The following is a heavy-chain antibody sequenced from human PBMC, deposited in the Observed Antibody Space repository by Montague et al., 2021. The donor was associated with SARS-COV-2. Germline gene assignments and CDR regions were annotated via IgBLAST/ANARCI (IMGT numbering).Heavy chain of an antibody. J-gene: IGHJ6*02. Sequence: SLRLSYAASGFTLSSYGMKWVRQAPGKGLEWISYISYTGTTTYYADSVTGRFIISRDDAKNSLSLQMTSLRADDTAIYYCARVKKGGFYSYYGMDVWGQGTTVTVSS. V-gene: IGHV3-48*03. CDR2: ISYTGTTT. CDR1: GFTLSSYG. CDR3: ARVKKGGFYSYYGMDV. D-gene: IGHD3-16*01.